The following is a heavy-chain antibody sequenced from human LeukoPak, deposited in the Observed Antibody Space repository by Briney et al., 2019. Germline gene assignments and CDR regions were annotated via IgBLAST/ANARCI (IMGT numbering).Heavy chain of an antibody. CDR1: GYSISSGYY. D-gene: IGHD6-19*01. CDR3: ARDIAVAGYYFDY. CDR2: IYHSGST. Sequence: SETLSLTCTVSGYSISSGYYWGWIRQPPGKGLEWIGSIYHSGSTYYNPSLKSRVTISVDTSKNHFSLKMSSVTAADTAVYYCARDIAVAGYYFDYWGQGTLVTVSS. V-gene: IGHV4-38-2*02. J-gene: IGHJ4*02.